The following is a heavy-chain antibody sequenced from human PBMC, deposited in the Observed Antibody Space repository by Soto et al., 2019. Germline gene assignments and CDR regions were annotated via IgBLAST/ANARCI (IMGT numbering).Heavy chain of an antibody. CDR1: GYTFTNYG. D-gene: IGHD6-13*01. Sequence: QVQLVQSGAELKKPGASVKVSCKASGYTFTNYGMSWVRQAPGQGLEWMGWINTYHGNTKYAQKLQGRVTMTKDTSTSTAYMDLTSLRSDDTAVYYCAIRPVYSASWGYFYYGMKIWGQGTTVIGSS. CDR2: INTYHGNT. V-gene: IGHV1-18*01. CDR3: AIRPVYSASWGYFYYGMKI. J-gene: IGHJ6*02.